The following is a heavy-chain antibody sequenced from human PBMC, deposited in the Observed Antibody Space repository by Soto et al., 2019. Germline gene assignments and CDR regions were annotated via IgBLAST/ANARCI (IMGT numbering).Heavy chain of an antibody. V-gene: IGHV4-31*03. CDR1: GGSLSSGCYY. D-gene: IGHD6-13*01. J-gene: IGHJ6*02. CDR2: IYYSGST. Sequence: TLSLPCTVSGGSLSSGCYYWSWIRQHPGKGLEWIGYIYYSGSTYYNPSLKSRVTISVDTSKNQFSLKLSSVTAADTAVYYCARDRASSSWLRPDYYGMDVWGQGTTGTVSS. CDR3: ARDRASSSWLRPDYYGMDV.